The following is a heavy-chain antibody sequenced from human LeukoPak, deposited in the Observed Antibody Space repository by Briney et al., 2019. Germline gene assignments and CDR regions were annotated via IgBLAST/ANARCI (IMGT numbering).Heavy chain of an antibody. V-gene: IGHV4-61*02. J-gene: IGHJ4*02. CDR1: GGSTSSSTHY. D-gene: IGHD5/OR15-5a*01. CDR2: IYASGST. Sequence: SQTLSLTCTVSGGSTSSSTHYWSWIRQPAGKGLEWIGRIYASGSTNYNPSLKSRATISVDTSKNQFSLKLSSVTAADTAVYYCARGVSTINFDSGGKGTLFTVSS. CDR3: ARGVSTINFDS.